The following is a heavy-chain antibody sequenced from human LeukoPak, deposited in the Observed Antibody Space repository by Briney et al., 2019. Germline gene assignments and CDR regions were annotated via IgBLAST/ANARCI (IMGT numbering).Heavy chain of an antibody. D-gene: IGHD3-16*01. V-gene: IGHV4-59*01. J-gene: IGHJ6*03. CDR3: ARDGAHRNHYYSYYYMDV. Sequence: PSETLSLTCTVSGGSISSYYWNWIRQPPGKGLEWNGYIYYSGSTNYNPSLKSRVTISLDTSKNQFSLKLSSVTAADTAVYYCARDGAHRNHYYSYYYMDVWGKGTTVTVSS. CDR2: IYYSGST. CDR1: GGSISSYY.